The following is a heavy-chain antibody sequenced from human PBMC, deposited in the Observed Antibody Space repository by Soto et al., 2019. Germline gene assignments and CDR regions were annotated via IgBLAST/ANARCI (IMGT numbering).Heavy chain of an antibody. J-gene: IGHJ4*02. V-gene: IGHV1-46*01. CDR1: GYTFTSYY. D-gene: IGHD3-9*01. CDR3: ATLDPPYYDILTGHSDY. CDR2: INPSGGST. Sequence: ASVKVSCKVSGYTFTSYYMHWVRQAPGQGLEWMGIINPSGGSTSYAQKFQGRVTMTRDTSTSTVYMELSSLRSEDTAVYYCATLDPPYYDILTGHSDYWGQGTLVTVSS.